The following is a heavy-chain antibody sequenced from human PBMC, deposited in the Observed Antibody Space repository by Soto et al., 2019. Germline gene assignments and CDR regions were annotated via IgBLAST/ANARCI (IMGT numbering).Heavy chain of an antibody. CDR3: ARHGAAGATAAQNYYYYYGMDV. CDR1: GYSFTSYW. V-gene: IGHV5-10-1*01. Sequence: GESLKISCNGSGYSFTSYWISWVRQMPGKGLEWMGRIDPSDSYTNYSPSFQGHVTISADKSISTAYLQWSSLKASDTAMYYCARHGAAGATAAQNYYYYYGMDVWGQGTTVTVSS. D-gene: IGHD1-26*01. CDR2: IDPSDSYT. J-gene: IGHJ6*02.